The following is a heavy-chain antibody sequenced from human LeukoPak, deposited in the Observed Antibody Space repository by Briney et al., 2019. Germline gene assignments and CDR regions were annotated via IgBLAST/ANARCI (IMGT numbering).Heavy chain of an antibody. D-gene: IGHD6-19*01. J-gene: IGHJ6*02. CDR2: IIPILGIA. Sequence: SVKVSCKASGGTFSSYAISWVRQAPGQGLEWMGRIIPILGIANYAQKFQGRVTITADKSTSTAYMELSSLRSEDTAVYYCARGAGDYYYYGMDVRGQGTTVTVSS. CDR1: GGTFSSYA. CDR3: ARGAGDYYYYGMDV. V-gene: IGHV1-69*04.